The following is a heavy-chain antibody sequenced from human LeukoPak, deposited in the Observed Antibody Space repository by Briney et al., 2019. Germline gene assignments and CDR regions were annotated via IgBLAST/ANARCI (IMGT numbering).Heavy chain of an antibody. J-gene: IGHJ6*02. V-gene: IGHV3-7*01. D-gene: IGHD6-13*01. Sequence: GGSLRLSCAASGFTFSSYWMSWVRQAPGKGLEWVANIKQDGSEKYYVDSVKGRFTISRDNAKNSLYLQMNSLRAEDTAVYYCVRDWGLAAAAYYYYYGMDVWGQGTTVTVSS. CDR2: IKQDGSEK. CDR3: VRDWGLAAAAYYYYYGMDV. CDR1: GFTFSSYW.